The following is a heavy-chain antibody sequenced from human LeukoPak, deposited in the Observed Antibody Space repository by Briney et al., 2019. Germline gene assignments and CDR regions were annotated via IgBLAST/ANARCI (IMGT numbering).Heavy chain of an antibody. V-gene: IGHV4-34*01. CDR1: GGSFSGYY. D-gene: IGHD2/OR15-2a*01. CDR2: INHSGST. CDR3: ARGLRMINTKRGFYPDY. J-gene: IGHJ4*02. Sequence: PSETLSLTCAAYGGSFSGYYWSWIRQPPGKGLEWIGEINHSGSTNYNPSLKSRVTISGDTSKNQIAQTLSSVTAADTAVYYCARGLRMINTKRGFYPDYWGQGTLVTVSS.